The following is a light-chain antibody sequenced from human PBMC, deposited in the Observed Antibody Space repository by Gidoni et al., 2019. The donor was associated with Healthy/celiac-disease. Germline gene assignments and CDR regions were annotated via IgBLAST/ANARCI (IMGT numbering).Light chain of an antibody. CDR3: QQYNSWPRT. CDR1: QSVSRN. CDR2: GAS. V-gene: IGKV3-15*01. J-gene: IGKJ1*01. Sequence: EIVMTQAPATLSVSPGESATLSCSASQSVSRNLAWYQQKPGQARMLLIYGASTMATGIPARFSGSGSGTEFTLTISSLQSEDCAVYYCQQYNSWPRTFGQGTKVDIK.